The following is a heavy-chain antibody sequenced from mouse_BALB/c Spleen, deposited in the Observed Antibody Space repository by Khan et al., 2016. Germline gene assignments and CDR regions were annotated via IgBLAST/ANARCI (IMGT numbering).Heavy chain of an antibody. CDR3: ARSSWEWFAY. Sequence: EVQLQESGAELVKPGASVKLSCTASGFNIKDTYMHWVKQRPEQGLEWIGRIDPANGNTKYDPKFQGKATITADTSSNTAYLQLSSLTSEDTAVYYWARSSWEWFAYWGQGTLVTVSA. J-gene: IGHJ3*01. V-gene: IGHV14-3*02. CDR1: GFNIKDTY. D-gene: IGHD4-1*01. CDR2: IDPANGNT.